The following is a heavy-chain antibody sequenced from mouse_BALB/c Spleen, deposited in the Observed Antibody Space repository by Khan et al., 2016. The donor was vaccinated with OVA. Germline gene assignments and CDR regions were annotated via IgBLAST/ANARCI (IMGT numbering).Heavy chain of an antibody. D-gene: IGHD2-10*01. CDR1: GFSLTNYG. J-gene: IGHJ4*01. Sequence: VKLEVSGPGLVAPSQSLSITCTISGFSLTNYGVHWVRQPPGKGLEWLVVIWSDGSTTYNSALKSRLTISKDNSESHVFLKMNSLQTDDTAMYFCARQPYYHYNSMDYWGQGTSVTVSS. CDR2: IWSDGST. V-gene: IGHV2-6-1*01. CDR3: ARQPYYHYNSMDY.